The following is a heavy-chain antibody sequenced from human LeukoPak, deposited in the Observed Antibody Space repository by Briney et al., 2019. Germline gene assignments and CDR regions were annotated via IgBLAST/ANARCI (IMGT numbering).Heavy chain of an antibody. CDR2: INHSGST. Sequence: PSETLSLTCAVYGGSFSGYYWSWIRQPPGKGLEWIGEINHSGSTNYNPSLKSRVTISVDTSKNQFSLKLSSVTAADTAVYYCARRGPLLWFGERPGWFDPWGQGTLVTVSS. J-gene: IGHJ5*02. CDR1: GGSFSGYY. D-gene: IGHD3-10*01. CDR3: ARRGPLLWFGERPGWFDP. V-gene: IGHV4-34*01.